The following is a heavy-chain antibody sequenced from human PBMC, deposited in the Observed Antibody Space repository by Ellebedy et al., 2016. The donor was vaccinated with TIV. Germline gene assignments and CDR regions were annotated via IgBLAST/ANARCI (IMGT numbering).Heavy chain of an antibody. J-gene: IGHJ4*02. CDR2: IIPIFGTA. CDR1: GGTFSSYA. D-gene: IGHD5-12*01. V-gene: IGHV1-69*13. Sequence: SVKVSCXASGGTFSSYAISWVRQAPGQGLEWMGGIIPIFGTANYAQKFQGRVTITADESTSTAYMELSSLRSEDTAVYYCARGEGGYGLFDYWGQGTLVTVSS. CDR3: ARGEGGYGLFDY.